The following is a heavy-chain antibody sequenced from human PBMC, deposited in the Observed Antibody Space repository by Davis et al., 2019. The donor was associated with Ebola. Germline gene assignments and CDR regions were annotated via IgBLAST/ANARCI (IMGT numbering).Heavy chain of an antibody. CDR1: GGSISTSY. J-gene: IGHJ3*02. CDR2: IYYSGTT. Sequence: MPSETLSLNCTVSGGSISTSYWSWIRQSPGKGLEWIGYIYYSGTTNYNPSLRSRVTLSIDTSKNQFSLKLSSVTAADTAVYYCARDLWFRELWGAFDIWGQGTMVTVSS. V-gene: IGHV4-59*01. D-gene: IGHD3-10*01. CDR3: ARDLWFRELWGAFDI.